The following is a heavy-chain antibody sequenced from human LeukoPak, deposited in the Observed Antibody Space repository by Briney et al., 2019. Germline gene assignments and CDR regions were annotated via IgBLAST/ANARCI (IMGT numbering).Heavy chain of an antibody. CDR1: GGSISSYY. Sequence: PSETLSLTCTVSGGSISSYYWSWLRQPPGKGLEWIGYIYYSGSTNYNPSLKSRVTISVDTSKNQFSLKLSSVTAADTAVYYCARSGFIVGATRFDPWGQGTLVTVSS. D-gene: IGHD1-26*01. CDR2: IYYSGST. CDR3: ARSGFIVGATRFDP. J-gene: IGHJ5*02. V-gene: IGHV4-59*08.